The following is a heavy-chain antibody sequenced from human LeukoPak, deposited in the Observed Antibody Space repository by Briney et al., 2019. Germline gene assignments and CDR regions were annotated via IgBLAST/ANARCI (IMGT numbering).Heavy chain of an antibody. CDR3: ARDQGKDYYYYYYYMDV. D-gene: IGHD3-16*01. Sequence: ASVKVSCKASGYTFTGYYMHWVRQAPGQGLEWMGWINPNSGGTNYAQKFQGRVTMTRDTSISTAYTELSRLRSDDTAVYYCARDQGKDYYYYYYYMDVWGKGTTVTVSS. CDR1: GYTFTGYY. V-gene: IGHV1-2*02. CDR2: INPNSGGT. J-gene: IGHJ6*03.